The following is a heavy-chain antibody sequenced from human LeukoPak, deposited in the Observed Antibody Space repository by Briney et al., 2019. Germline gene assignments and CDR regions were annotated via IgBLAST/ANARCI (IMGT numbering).Heavy chain of an antibody. CDR2: ISSNGGST. Sequence: GGSLRLSCAASGFTFSSYAMHWVRQAPGKGLEYVSAISSNGGSTYYANSVKGRFTISRDNSKNTLYLQMNSLRAEDTAVYYCAKHQRYFDWLFDYWGQGTLVTVSS. D-gene: IGHD3-9*01. CDR3: AKHQRYFDWLFDY. V-gene: IGHV3-64*01. J-gene: IGHJ4*02. CDR1: GFTFSSYA.